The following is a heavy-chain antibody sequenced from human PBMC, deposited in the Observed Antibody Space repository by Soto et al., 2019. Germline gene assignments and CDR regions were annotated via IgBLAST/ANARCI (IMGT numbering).Heavy chain of an antibody. CDR1: GFTFSSYG. J-gene: IGHJ6*02. D-gene: IGHD2-2*01. CDR2: IWSDGNNK. Sequence: GGSLRLSCAASGFTFSSYGMHWVRQAPGKGLEWVAVIWSDGNNKYYADSVKGRFTISRDNSKNTLYLQMNSLRAEDTALYFCSRGGYCSSTSCRYYYYYGMDVWGQGTTVTVSS. CDR3: SRGGYCSSTSCRYYYYYGMDV. V-gene: IGHV3-33*01.